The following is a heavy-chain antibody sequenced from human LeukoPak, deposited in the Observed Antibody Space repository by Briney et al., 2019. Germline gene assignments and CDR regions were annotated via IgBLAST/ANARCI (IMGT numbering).Heavy chain of an antibody. J-gene: IGHJ4*02. D-gene: IGHD3-3*01. CDR3: ARDSGRYYDFWSGYYSDYFDY. CDR1: GFTFTSYS. V-gene: IGHV3-21*01. Sequence: GGSLRLSCAASGFTFTSYSMNWVRQAPGKGLEWVSSISGSSTFIYYADSVKGRFTISRDNAKNSLYLQMNSLRVADTAVYYCARDSGRYYDFWSGYYSDYFDYWGQGTLVTVSS. CDR2: ISGSSTFI.